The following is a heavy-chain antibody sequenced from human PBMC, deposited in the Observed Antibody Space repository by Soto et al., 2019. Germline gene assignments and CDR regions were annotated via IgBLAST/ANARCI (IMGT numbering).Heavy chain of an antibody. CDR1: GFTFSSFF. CDR2: IGANGGGT. J-gene: IGHJ3*01. D-gene: IGHD4-17*01. V-gene: IGHV3-23*01. CDR3: ARDPNGDYLGAFDF. Sequence: EVQLLEPGGGLVQPGGSLILSCAASGFTFSSFFMSWVRQAPGKGLDWVSGIGANGGGTYCADSVKGRFIISRDNSKNTLYLQMNSLRAEDTAVYYCARDPNGDYLGAFDFWGQKTMVTVSS.